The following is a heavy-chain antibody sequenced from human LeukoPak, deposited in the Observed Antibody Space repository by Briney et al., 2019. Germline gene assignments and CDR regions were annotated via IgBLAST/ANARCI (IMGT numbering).Heavy chain of an antibody. CDR2: ISYDGSNK. CDR1: GFTFSSYG. J-gene: IGHJ6*02. CDR3: AKDRKYCTNGVCSYYYYYYGMDV. V-gene: IGHV3-30*18. D-gene: IGHD2-8*01. Sequence: GSLRLSCAASGFTFSSYGMHWVRQAPGKGLEWVAVISYDGSNKYYADSVKGRFTISRDNSKNTLYLQMNSLRAEDTAVYYCAKDRKYCTNGVCSYYYYYYGMDVWGQGTTVTVSS.